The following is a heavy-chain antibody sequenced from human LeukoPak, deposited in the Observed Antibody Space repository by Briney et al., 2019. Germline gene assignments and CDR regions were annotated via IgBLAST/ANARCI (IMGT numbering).Heavy chain of an antibody. CDR1: GYNFTSYW. CDR3: ARLPGIVATIERYFDY. Sequence: GESLKISCKGSGYNFTSYWIGWVRQMPGKGLEWMGFIYPGDSDTRYSPSFQGQVTISADKSISTAYLQWSSLKASDTAMYYCARLPGIVATIERYFDYWGQGTLVTVSS. CDR2: IYPGDSDT. V-gene: IGHV5-51*01. D-gene: IGHD5-12*01. J-gene: IGHJ4*02.